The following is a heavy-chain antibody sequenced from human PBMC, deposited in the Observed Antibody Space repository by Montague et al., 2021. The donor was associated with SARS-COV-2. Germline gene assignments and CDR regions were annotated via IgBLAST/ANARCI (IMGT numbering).Heavy chain of an antibody. CDR3: TTGEGVYGWRCYFDY. Sequence: SETLSLTCSVSGDSITTNYWSWIRQPPGQRLEWIGYVDNGGHTDYSLSLRSRVTISLDTSKRQFSLRLNPVTDADTAVYYCTTGEGVYGWRCYFDYWSQGTRVTVS. V-gene: IGHV4-4*08. CDR2: VDNGGHT. J-gene: IGHJ4*02. CDR1: GDSITTNY. D-gene: IGHD2-8*02.